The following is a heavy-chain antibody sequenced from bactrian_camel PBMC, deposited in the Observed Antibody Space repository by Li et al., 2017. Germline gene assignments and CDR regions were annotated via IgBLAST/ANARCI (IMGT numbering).Heavy chain of an antibody. CDR2: FRTGGLP. J-gene: IGHJ6*01. V-gene: IGHV3S53*01. Sequence: HVQLVESGGGSVQAGGSLRLSCAAAGYTYNRNCMVWFRQSPGQVREGVAAFRTGGLPYYADSVKGRFTIPQDNAPTTAYLQMNSLQPEDTAMYYCASAPRVRDGTSLWPQSYDSWGQGTQVTVS. CDR1: GYTYNRNC. CDR3: ASAPRVRDGTSLWPQSYDS. D-gene: IGHD1*01.